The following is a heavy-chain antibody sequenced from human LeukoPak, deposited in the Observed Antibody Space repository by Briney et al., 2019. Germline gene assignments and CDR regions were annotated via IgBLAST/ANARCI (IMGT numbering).Heavy chain of an antibody. V-gene: IGHV1-8*01. CDR2: MNPNSGNT. D-gene: IGHD6-13*01. CDR1: GYTFTSYD. CDR3: ARGVAAGWFDP. J-gene: IGHJ5*02. Sequence: ASVKVSCKASGYTFTSYDINWVRQATGQGLEWMGWMNPNSGNTGYAQKFQGRVTMTRNTSINTAYLELSSLRSDDTAVYYCARGVAAGWFDPWGQGTLVTVSS.